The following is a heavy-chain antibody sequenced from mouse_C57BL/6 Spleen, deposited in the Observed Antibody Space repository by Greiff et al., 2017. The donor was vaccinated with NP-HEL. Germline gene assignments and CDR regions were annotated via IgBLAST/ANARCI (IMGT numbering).Heavy chain of an antibody. Sequence: QVQLQQPGAELVKPGASVKVSCKASGYTFTSYWMHWVKQRPGQGLEWIGRIHPSDSDTNYNQKFKGKATLTVDKSSSTAYMQLSSLTSEDSAVYYCAISYHYYGSSLYAMDYWGQGTSVTVSS. CDR2: IHPSDSDT. D-gene: IGHD1-1*01. CDR1: GYTFTSYW. J-gene: IGHJ4*01. CDR3: AISYHYYGSSLYAMDY. V-gene: IGHV1-74*01.